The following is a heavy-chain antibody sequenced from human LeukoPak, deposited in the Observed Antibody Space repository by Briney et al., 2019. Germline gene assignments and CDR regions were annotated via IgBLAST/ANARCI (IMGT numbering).Heavy chain of an antibody. CDR1: GGTFSSYA. J-gene: IGHJ6*03. D-gene: IGHD1-26*01. CDR2: IIPIFGTA. Sequence: ASVKVSCKASGGTFSSYAISWVRQAPGQGLEWMGGIIPIFGTANYAQKFQGRVTITTDESTSTAYMELSSLRSEDTDVYYCARAKRVVGATSYYYYYMDVWGKGTTVTVSS. V-gene: IGHV1-69*05. CDR3: ARAKRVVGATSYYYYYMDV.